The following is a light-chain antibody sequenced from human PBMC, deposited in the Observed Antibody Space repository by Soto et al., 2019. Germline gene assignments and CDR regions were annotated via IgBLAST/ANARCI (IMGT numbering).Light chain of an antibody. CDR3: QQIYSAPLT. V-gene: IGKV1-9*01. CDR2: AAS. CDR1: QDISTY. J-gene: IGKJ4*01. Sequence: DIQLTQSPSFLSASVGDIVTITFRASQDISTYLAWYQQKPGKAPKLLIYAASTLQSGVPSRFSGSGSETEFTLSISSLQPEDFATYFCQQIYSAPLTFGGGTKVDIK.